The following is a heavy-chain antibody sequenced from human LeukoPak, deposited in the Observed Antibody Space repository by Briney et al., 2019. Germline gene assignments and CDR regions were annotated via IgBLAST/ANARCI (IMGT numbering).Heavy chain of an antibody. V-gene: IGHV1-8*01. D-gene: IGHD6-13*01. CDR3: ARGGSSWLNDAFDI. J-gene: IGHJ3*02. Sequence: ASVKVSCKASGYTFTSYDFNWVRQATGQRPEWMGWMSPNSGDTGYAQKFQDRVTMTRNTSISTAYMELSSLRSDDTAVYYCARGGSSWLNDAFDIWGQGTMVTVSS. CDR2: MSPNSGDT. CDR1: GYTFTSYD.